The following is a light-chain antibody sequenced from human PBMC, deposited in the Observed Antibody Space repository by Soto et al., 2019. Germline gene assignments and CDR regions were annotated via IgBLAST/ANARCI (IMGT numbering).Light chain of an antibody. V-gene: IGKV3-11*01. CDR1: RSVGTY. J-gene: IGKJ3*01. Sequence: EIVLTQSPATLSLSPGERAILSCRASRSVGTYLAWYQQKPGQAPRLLIYDASNRATGIPARFGGSGSGTDFTLTINSLEPEDFAVYYCPQRSNWPGTLGPGTKVDIK. CDR3: PQRSNWPGT. CDR2: DAS.